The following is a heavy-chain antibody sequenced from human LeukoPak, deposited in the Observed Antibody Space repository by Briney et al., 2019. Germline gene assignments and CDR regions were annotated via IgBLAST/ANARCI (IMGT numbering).Heavy chain of an antibody. J-gene: IGHJ4*02. Sequence: SETPSLTCAVYGGSFSGYYWSWIRQPPGKGLEWIGEINHSGSTNYNPSLKSRVTISVDTSKNQFSLKLSSVTAADTAVYYCARVGVGATTFDYWGQGTLVTVSS. CDR1: GGSFSGYY. V-gene: IGHV4-34*01. CDR2: INHSGST. CDR3: ARVGVGATTFDY. D-gene: IGHD1-26*01.